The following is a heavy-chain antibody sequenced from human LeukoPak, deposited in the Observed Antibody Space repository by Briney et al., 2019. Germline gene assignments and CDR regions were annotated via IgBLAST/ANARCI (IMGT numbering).Heavy chain of an antibody. J-gene: IGHJ4*02. V-gene: IGHV3-66*01. CDR2: FYADGST. CDR1: GFTVSSNY. CDR3: ARGDGYNFFDS. Sequence: GGSLRLSCAASGFTVSSNYMSWVRQAPGKGLEWVSVFYADGSTYYADSAKGRFTISRDNSKNTLYLQVNSLRAEDTAVYYCARGDGYNFFDSWGQGTLVTVSS. D-gene: IGHD5-24*01.